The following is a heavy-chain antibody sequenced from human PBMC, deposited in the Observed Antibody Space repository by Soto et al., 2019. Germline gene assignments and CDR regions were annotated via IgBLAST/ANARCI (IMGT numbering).Heavy chain of an antibody. CDR1: GGSIIGADSY. CDR2: IAYSGGT. J-gene: IGHJ5*02. CDR3: ARDFQRALIAP. Sequence: ASETLSLTCAVSGGSIIGADSYWFWIRKHPGKGLEWIGYIAYSGGTYYNPSLTSRVTISAGASENKFSLTLKWVRAPDTAMYFCARDFQRALIAPCGQGTTV. V-gene: IGHV4-31*11.